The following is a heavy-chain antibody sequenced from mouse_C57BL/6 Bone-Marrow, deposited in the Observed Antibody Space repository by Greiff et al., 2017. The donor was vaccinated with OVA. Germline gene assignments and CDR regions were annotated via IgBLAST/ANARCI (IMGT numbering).Heavy chain of an antibody. J-gene: IGHJ1*03. CDR3: ASITTVVPSYFDV. Sequence: VQVVESGPGLVQPSQSLSITCTVSGFSLTSYGVHWVRQSPGKGLEWLGVIWSGGSTDSHAAFMSRLSITKDNSKSQVFFKMNSLQADDTAIYYCASITTVVPSYFDVWGTGTTVTVSS. D-gene: IGHD1-1*01. CDR2: IWSGGST. CDR1: GFSLTSYG. V-gene: IGHV2-5*01.